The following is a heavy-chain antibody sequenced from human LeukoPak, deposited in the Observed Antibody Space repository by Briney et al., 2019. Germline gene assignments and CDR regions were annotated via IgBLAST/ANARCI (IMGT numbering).Heavy chain of an antibody. V-gene: IGHV3-48*03. CDR1: GFTFSSYE. CDR2: ISSSGSTI. D-gene: IGHD1-26*01. J-gene: IGHJ4*02. CDR3: ARSHRTKIVGATSFDY. Sequence: GGSLRLSCAASGFTFSSYEMNWVRQAPGKGLEWVSYISSSGSTIYYADSVKGRFTISRDNAKNSLYLQMNSLRAEDTAVYYCARSHRTKIVGATSFDYWGQGTLVTVSS.